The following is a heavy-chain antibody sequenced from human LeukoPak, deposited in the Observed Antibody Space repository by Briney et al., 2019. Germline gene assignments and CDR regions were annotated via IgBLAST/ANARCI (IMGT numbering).Heavy chain of an antibody. D-gene: IGHD5-12*01. V-gene: IGHV3-30*18. CDR1: GFTFNSYG. Sequence: GGSLRLSCAASGFTFNSYGMHWVRQAPGKGLEWVAVISYDGSNKYYADFVKGRFTISRDNSKNTLSLQMNGLIPEDTAVYYCAKSVASDAYWGQGTLVTVSS. CDR3: AKSVASDAY. J-gene: IGHJ4*02. CDR2: ISYDGSNK.